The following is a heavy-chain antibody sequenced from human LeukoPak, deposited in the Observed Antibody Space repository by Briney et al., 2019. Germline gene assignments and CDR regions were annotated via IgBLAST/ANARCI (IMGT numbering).Heavy chain of an antibody. J-gene: IGHJ4*02. V-gene: IGHV4-39*01. CDR2: MYFSGST. Sequence: SETLSLTCTVSGGSVSRDNYYWGWIRQPPGKGLEWIGSMYFSGSTNYNPSLKSRVSISGDTSRKQFSLKLNSVTAADTAVYYCARYEVATMFDYWGQGTLVTVSS. D-gene: IGHD5-24*01. CDR1: GGSVSRDNYY. CDR3: ARYEVATMFDY.